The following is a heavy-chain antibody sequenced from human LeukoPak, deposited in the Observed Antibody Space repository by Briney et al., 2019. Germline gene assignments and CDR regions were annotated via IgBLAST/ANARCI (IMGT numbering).Heavy chain of an antibody. V-gene: IGHV3-30*03. CDR3: ARDQEYYDSSGYSPPAY. CDR2: ISYDGSNK. Sequence: GGSLRLSCAASGFTFSSYGMHWGRQALGKGLEWVAVISYDGSNKYYADSVKGRFTISRDNSKNTLYLQMNSLRAEDTAVYYCARDQEYYDSSGYSPPAYWGQGTLVTVSS. CDR1: GFTFSSYG. J-gene: IGHJ4*02. D-gene: IGHD3-22*01.